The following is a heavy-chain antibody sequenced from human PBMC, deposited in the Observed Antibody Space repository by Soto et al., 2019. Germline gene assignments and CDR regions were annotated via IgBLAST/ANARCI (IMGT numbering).Heavy chain of an antibody. CDR1: GFSFSSYK. CDR2: ISKSSSYI. J-gene: IGHJ3*02. Sequence: EVQLVESGGGLVKPGGSLRLSCAASGFSFSSYKMNWVRQAPGRGLEWVSCISKSSSYIYYADSVKGRFTISRDNAKNSPYLQMNSLRAEDTAVYYCARDQYSSGSYDRLGDDDALDIWGQGTMVTVSS. V-gene: IGHV3-21*06. D-gene: IGHD6-19*01. CDR3: ARDQYSSGSYDRLGDDDALDI.